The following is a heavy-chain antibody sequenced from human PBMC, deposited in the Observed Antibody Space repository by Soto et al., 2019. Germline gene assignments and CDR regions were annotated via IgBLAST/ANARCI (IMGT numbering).Heavy chain of an antibody. CDR2: INPNSGGT. Sequence: GESLKISCKGSGYSFTSYWISWVRQMPGKGLEWMGWINPNSGGTNYAQKFQGRVTMTRDTSISTAYMELSRLRSDDTAVYYCASRYCSSTSCHYGMDVWGQGTTVTVSS. CDR1: GYSFTSYW. J-gene: IGHJ6*02. V-gene: IGHV1-2*02. CDR3: ASRYCSSTSCHYGMDV. D-gene: IGHD2-2*01.